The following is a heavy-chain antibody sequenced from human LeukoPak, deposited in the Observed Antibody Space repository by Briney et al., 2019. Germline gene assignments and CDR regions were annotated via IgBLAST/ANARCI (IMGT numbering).Heavy chain of an antibody. CDR3: AKTAGIAAAADFDY. CDR1: GFTFRNYG. Sequence: TGGTLRLSCGASGFTFRNYGLTWVRQAPGKGLEWVSSIGDTADNTYYAASVKGRFTISRDNSKNTLYLQMNSLRAEDTAVYYCAKTAGIAAAADFDYWGQGTLVTVSS. D-gene: IGHD6-13*01. CDR2: IGDTADNT. V-gene: IGHV3-23*01. J-gene: IGHJ4*02.